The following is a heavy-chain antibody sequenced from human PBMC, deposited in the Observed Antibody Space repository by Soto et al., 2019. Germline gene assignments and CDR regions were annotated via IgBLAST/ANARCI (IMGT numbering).Heavy chain of an antibody. Sequence: LRVSCKGSGYTFPSDEITWVRPAPGQGLEWMGWMTPNSGNTGYAQKVPGSVTMTRTTSIRTAYMELSSLRSEDTAVYYCARGEYGNWGQGTRVTVSS. CDR3: ARGEYGN. V-gene: IGHV1-8*01. J-gene: IGHJ4*02. CDR1: GYTFPSDE. D-gene: IGHD6-6*01. CDR2: MTPNSGNT.